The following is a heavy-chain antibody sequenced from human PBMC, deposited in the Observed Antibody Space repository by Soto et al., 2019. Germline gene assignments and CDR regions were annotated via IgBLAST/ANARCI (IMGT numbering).Heavy chain of an antibody. CDR3: ASARWDY. V-gene: IGHV4-4*02. CDR2: IYHSGSA. J-gene: IGHJ4*02. CDR1: GESISTDHW. Sequence: QVQLQESGPGLVKPSGTLSVTCAVSGESISTDHWWSWVRQPPGKGLEWIGEIYHSGSANYNPSLNGRVTISVDKSKNQFSLKLSSVTAADTAVYYCASARWDYWGQGTLVTVSS.